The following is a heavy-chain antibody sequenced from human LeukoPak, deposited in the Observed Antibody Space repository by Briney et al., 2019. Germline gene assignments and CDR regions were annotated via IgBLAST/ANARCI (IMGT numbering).Heavy chain of an antibody. CDR2: IGASGGST. D-gene: IGHD4-11*01. CDR1: GFTFSNYA. Sequence: GGSLRLSCAASGFTFSNYAMNWVRQAPGKGLEWVSAIGASGGSTYYADSVRGRFTISRDNSKNTLYLQMNSLRAEDTAVYYCAKDHSNYVGNWFDPWGQGTLVTVSS. V-gene: IGHV3-23*01. CDR3: AKDHSNYVGNWFDP. J-gene: IGHJ5*02.